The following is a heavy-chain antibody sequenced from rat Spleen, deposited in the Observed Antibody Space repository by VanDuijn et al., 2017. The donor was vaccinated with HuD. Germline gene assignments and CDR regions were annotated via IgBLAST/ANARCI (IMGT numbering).Heavy chain of an antibody. CDR2: IASGGSNT. CDR3: ARHKGYNYFDY. Sequence: EVQLVESGGGLVQPGRSLKLSCATSGFTFSSFAMAWVRQAPKKGLEWVATIASGGSNTYYPDSGKGRFTISRDNAKSTLYLEMDSLRSEDTATEYGARHKGYNYFDYWGQGIMVTVSS. D-gene: IGHD4-3*01. CDR1: GFTFSSFA. V-gene: IGHV5-25*01. J-gene: IGHJ2*01.